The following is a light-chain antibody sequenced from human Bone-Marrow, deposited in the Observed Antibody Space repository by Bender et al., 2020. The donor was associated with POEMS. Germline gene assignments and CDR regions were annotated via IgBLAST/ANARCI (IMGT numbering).Light chain of an antibody. CDR3: QVWDSISDHVL. J-gene: IGLJ2*01. CDR2: EDN. CDR1: KLGDKY. Sequence: SYELTQPPSVSVSPGQTASITCSGDKLGDKYASWYQLKPGQSPVLVIYEDNKRPSGIPERFSGSNSGNIATLTITRVEAGDEADYYCQVWDSISDHVLFGGGTKLTVL. V-gene: IGLV3-1*01.